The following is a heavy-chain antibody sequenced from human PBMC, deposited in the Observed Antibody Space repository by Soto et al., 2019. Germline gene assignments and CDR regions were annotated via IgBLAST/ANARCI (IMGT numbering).Heavy chain of an antibody. CDR3: ARDRGNIIDN. J-gene: IGHJ4*02. V-gene: IGHV3-33*01. D-gene: IGHD3-10*01. CDR1: GFTFSNYG. Sequence: QVQLVESGGGVVQPGRSLRLSCVASGFTFSNYGMHWVRQAPGKGLEWVAVIWYDGSNKYYADSVKGRFTISRDNSKKTLYLQMNSLRAEDTAVYYCARDRGNIIDNWGQGSLVTVSS. CDR2: IWYDGSNK.